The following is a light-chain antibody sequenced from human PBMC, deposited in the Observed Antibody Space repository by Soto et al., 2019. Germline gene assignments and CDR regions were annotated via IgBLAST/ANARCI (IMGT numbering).Light chain of an antibody. CDR3: QQYYRSSIT. Sequence: DIQLTQSASFVSASVGDRVTITCRASQGLNNYSAWYQQKPGKAPKLLIYDASTLERGVPSRFSGTGSGTEFTLTISSLQPDDFATYYCQQYYRSSITFGQGTRLEIK. V-gene: IGKV1-5*01. J-gene: IGKJ5*01. CDR2: DAS. CDR1: QGLNNY.